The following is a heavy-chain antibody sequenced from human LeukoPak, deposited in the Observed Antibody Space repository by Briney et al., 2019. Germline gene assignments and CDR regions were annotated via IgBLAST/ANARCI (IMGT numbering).Heavy chain of an antibody. J-gene: IGHJ5*02. CDR2: ISGGGTT. D-gene: IGHD3-22*01. Sequence: PGGSLRLSCAASGFTFSNYAMNWVRQAPGKGLEWVSSISGGGTTYYADSMKGRFTISRDNSKNALYLQMNSLRAEDTAVYYCAKSSAYYTNWFDPWGQGTLVTVSS. CDR1: GFTFSNYA. CDR3: AKSSAYYTNWFDP. V-gene: IGHV3-23*01.